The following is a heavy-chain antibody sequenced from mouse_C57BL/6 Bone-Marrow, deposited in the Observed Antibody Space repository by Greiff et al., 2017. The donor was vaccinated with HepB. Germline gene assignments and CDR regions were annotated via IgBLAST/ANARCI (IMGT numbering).Heavy chain of an antibody. CDR3: ARHGDGSSYWYFDV. CDR1: GFSLTSYG. Sequence: QVQLKQSGPGLVAPSQSLSITCTVSGFSLTSYGVHWVRQPPGKGLEWLVVIWSDGSTTYNSALKSRLSISKDNSKSQVFLKMNSLQTDDTAMYYCARHGDGSSYWYFDVWGTGTTVTVSS. D-gene: IGHD1-1*01. J-gene: IGHJ1*03. CDR2: IWSDGST. V-gene: IGHV2-6-1*01.